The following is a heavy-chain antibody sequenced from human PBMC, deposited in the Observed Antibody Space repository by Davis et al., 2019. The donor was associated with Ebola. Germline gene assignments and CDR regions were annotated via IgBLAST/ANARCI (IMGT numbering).Heavy chain of an antibody. CDR2: IYITGST. V-gene: IGHV3-66*01. Sequence: GGSLRLSCAASGFTVSSNHMSWVRQAPGKGLEWVSSIYITGSTYYADSVRGRFIISRDNAKNTVYLQMNDLRAEDTAVYYCAREGRVFALDYWGQGALVTVSS. CDR1: GFTVSSNH. CDR3: AREGRVFALDY. D-gene: IGHD3-3*01. J-gene: IGHJ4*02.